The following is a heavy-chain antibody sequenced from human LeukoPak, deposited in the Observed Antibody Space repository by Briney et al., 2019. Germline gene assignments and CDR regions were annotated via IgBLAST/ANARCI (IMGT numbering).Heavy chain of an antibody. CDR1: GFTFSRYW. CDR3: IRDYGAVGATNAFDV. CDR2: IDGDGSST. J-gene: IGHJ3*01. D-gene: IGHD1-26*01. V-gene: IGHV3-74*01. Sequence: PGGSLRLSCAASGFTFSRYWMHWVRQVPGKGLVWVSRIDGDGSSTSYADFVKVRFTISRDNAQNTLYLQMNSLRVEDTAVYYCIRDYGAVGATNAFDVWGQGTMVTVSS.